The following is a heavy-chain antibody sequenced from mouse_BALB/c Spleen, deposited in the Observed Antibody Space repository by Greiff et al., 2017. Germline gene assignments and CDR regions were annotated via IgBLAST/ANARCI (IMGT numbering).Heavy chain of an antibody. Sequence: VQLKESGGGLVKPGGSLKLSCAASGFTFSSYAMSWVRQTPEKRLEWVASISSGGSTYYPDSVKGRFTISRDNARNILYLQMSSLRSEDTAMYYCARVRGAMDYWGQGTSVTVSS. CDR3: ARVRGAMDY. D-gene: IGHD1-1*01. CDR1: GFTFSSYA. CDR2: ISSGGST. V-gene: IGHV5-6-5*01. J-gene: IGHJ4*01.